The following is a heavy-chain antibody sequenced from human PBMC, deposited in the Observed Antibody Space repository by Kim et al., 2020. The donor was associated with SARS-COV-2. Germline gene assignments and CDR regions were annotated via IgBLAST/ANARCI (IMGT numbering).Heavy chain of an antibody. V-gene: IGHV3-23*01. Sequence: GGSLRLSYAASGFTFSTYGMTWVRQAPGKGLEWVSAISGSGGSTYYADSVKGRFTISRDNSKSTLYLQMNSLTAEDTAIYYCAKRDGYVWGQGTTVTVSS. CDR1: GFTFSTYG. J-gene: IGHJ6*02. CDR3: AKRDGYV. CDR2: ISGSGGST.